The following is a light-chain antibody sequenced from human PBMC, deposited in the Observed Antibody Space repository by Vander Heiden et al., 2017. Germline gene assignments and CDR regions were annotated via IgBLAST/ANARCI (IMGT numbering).Light chain of an antibody. CDR1: QSISSY. CDR3: QQSDSTPHT. J-gene: IGKJ2*01. CDR2: AAS. V-gene: IGKV1-39*01. Sequence: DIQMTQSPSSLSASVGDRVTITCRASQSISSYFNWYQQKPGKAPKLLIYAASSLQSGVPSRFSGSGSGTDFTLTISSLQPEDFATYYCQQSDSTPHTFGQGTKLEIK.